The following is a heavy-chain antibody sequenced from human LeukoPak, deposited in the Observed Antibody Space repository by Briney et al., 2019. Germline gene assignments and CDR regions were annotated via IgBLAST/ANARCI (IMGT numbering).Heavy chain of an antibody. CDR1: GFSFSNYA. CDR3: ARERLRYYFDY. D-gene: IGHD2-21*01. V-gene: IGHV3-23*01. CDR2: ISDSGSTA. J-gene: IGHJ4*02. Sequence: GGSLRLSCGASGFSFSNYAMTWVRQAPGKGLEWVSGISDSGSTAFYADSVKGRFTSSRDNSKNTLYLQMNSLRAEDTAVYYCARERLRYYFDYWGQGTLVTVSS.